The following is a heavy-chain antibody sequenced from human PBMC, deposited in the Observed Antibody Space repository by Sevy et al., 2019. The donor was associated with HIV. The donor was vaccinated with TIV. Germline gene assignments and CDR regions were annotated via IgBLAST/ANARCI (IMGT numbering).Heavy chain of an antibody. D-gene: IGHD3-10*01. J-gene: IGHJ6*03. CDR2: ISSSSSYI. V-gene: IGHV3-21*01. Sequence: GGSLRLSCAASGFTFSSYSMNWVRQAPGKGLEWVSSISSSSSYIYYADSVKGRFTISRDNAKNSLYLQMNSLRAEDTAVYYCARVLALYGSGHSYYMDVWGKGTTVTVSS. CDR1: GFTFSSYS. CDR3: ARVLALYGSGHSYYMDV.